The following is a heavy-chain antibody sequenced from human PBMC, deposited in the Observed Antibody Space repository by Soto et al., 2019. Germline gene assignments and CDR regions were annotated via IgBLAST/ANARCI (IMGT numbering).Heavy chain of an antibody. CDR3: ARGRSGWYFSRYGMDV. CDR2: INHSGST. D-gene: IGHD6-19*01. V-gene: IGHV4-34*01. CDR1: GGSFSGYY. Sequence: SETLSLTCAVYGGSFSGYYWSWIRQPPGKGLEWIGEINHSGSTNYNPSLKSRVTISVDTSKNQFSLKLSSVTAADMVLFYCARGRSGWYFSRYGMDVWGQGTTVTVSS. J-gene: IGHJ6*02.